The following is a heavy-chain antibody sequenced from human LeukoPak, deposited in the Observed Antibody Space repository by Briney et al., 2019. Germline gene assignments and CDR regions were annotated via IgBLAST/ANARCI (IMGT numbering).Heavy chain of an antibody. CDR2: IYYSGST. V-gene: IGHV4-59*01. J-gene: IGHJ4*02. Sequence: SETLSLTCTVSGGSISSYYWSWIRQPPGKGLEWIGYIYYSGSTNYNPSLKSRVTISVDTSKNQFSLKLSSVTAADTAVYYCARGLSGYSSKEGYWGQGTLVTVSS. D-gene: IGHD5-18*01. CDR3: ARGLSGYSSKEGY. CDR1: GGSISSYY.